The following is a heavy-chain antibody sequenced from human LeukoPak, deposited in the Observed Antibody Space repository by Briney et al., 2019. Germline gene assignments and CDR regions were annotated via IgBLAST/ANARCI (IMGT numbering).Heavy chain of an antibody. V-gene: IGHV3-15*07. Sequence: GGSLRLSCAASGFTFSNAWMNWVRQAPGKGLEWVGRIKSKTDGGTTDYAAPVKGRFTISRDDSKNTLYLQMNSLKTEDTAVYYCTTDGAVLADYYDSGSYYYWGQGTLVTVSS. D-gene: IGHD3-10*01. J-gene: IGHJ4*02. CDR3: TTDGAVLADYYDSGSYYY. CDR1: GFTFSNAW. CDR2: IKSKTDGGTT.